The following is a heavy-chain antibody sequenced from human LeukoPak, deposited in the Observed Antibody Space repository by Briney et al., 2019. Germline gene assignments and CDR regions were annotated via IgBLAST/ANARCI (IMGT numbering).Heavy chain of an antibody. CDR3: ARQGYYTMDYYYYMDV. J-gene: IGHJ6*03. CDR1: GLTFSSYG. V-gene: IGHV3-23*01. CDR2: ISTTGGTT. D-gene: IGHD3-3*01. Sequence: PGGSLRLSCAASGLTFSSYGMSWVRQAPGRGLEWVSAISTTGGTTYYADSVRGRFTISRDNSRNTLYLQMNSLRAEDTALYYCARQGYYTMDYYYYMDVWGKGTTVTVSS.